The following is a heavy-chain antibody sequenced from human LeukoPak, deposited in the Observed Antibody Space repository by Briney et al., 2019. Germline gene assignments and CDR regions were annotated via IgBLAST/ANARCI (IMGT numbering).Heavy chain of an antibody. V-gene: IGHV4-38-2*02. D-gene: IGHD3-10*01. Sequence: SETLSLTCTVSGYSISSGFYWGWIRQPPGKGLEWIGNIHYSGSTYYNPSLKSRVTISVDTSKNQFSLKLSSVTAADTAVYYCAREVARLWFGEPTIGRFDYWGQGTLVTVSS. CDR1: GYSISSGFY. J-gene: IGHJ4*02. CDR2: IHYSGST. CDR3: AREVARLWFGEPTIGRFDY.